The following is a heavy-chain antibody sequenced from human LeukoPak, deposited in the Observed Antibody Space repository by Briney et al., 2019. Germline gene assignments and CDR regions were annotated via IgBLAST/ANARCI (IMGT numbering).Heavy chain of an antibody. CDR1: GFTFSSYS. V-gene: IGHV3-21*01. Sequence: PGGSLRLSCAASGFTFSSYSMNWVRQAPGKGLEWVSSISSSSSYIYYADSVKGRFTISRDNAKNSLYLQMNSLRAEDTAVYYCARDWGTTAIFDYRGQGTLVTVSS. D-gene: IGHD3-16*01. CDR2: ISSSSSYI. CDR3: ARDWGTTAIFDY. J-gene: IGHJ4*02.